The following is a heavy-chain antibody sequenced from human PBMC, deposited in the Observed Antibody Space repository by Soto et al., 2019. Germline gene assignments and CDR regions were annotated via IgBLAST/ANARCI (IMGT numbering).Heavy chain of an antibody. CDR1: GGSISGGDYS. D-gene: IGHD5-12*01. V-gene: IGHV4-30-2*01. CDR3: ARKEGGLFGMDG. Sequence: SETLSLTCSVSGGSISGGDYSWSWTRQTPSKGLELIGYIWSAERIFSSPSLKSRVIISADRSKDPISLRLTSVTPADTAVYYGARKEGGLFGMDGWGPGTTVTVSS. CDR2: IWSAERI. J-gene: IGHJ6*02.